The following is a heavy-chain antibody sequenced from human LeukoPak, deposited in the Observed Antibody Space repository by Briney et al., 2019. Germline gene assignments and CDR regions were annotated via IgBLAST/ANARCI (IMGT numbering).Heavy chain of an antibody. CDR1: GFTFSSYG. D-gene: IGHD3-9*01. CDR2: IWYDGSNK. CDR3: AREESDILTGSPPSGMDV. Sequence: GGSLRLSCAASGFTFSSYGMHWVRKAPGKGLEWVAVIWYDGSNKYYADSVKGRFTISRDNSKNTLYLQMNSLRAEDTAVYYCAREESDILTGSPPSGMDVWGQGTTVTVSS. J-gene: IGHJ6*02. V-gene: IGHV3-33*01.